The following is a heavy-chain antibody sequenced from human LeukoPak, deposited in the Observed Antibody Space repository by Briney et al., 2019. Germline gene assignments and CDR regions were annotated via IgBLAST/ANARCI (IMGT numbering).Heavy chain of an antibody. Sequence: GASVKVSCKASGGTFSSYAISWVRQAPGQGLEWMGGIIPIFGTANYAQKFQGRVTITTDESTSTAYMELSSLRSDDTAVYYCARALAYCGGDCQSGLDYWGQGTLVTVSS. D-gene: IGHD2-21*02. CDR3: ARALAYCGGDCQSGLDY. V-gene: IGHV1-69*05. CDR2: IIPIFGTA. CDR1: GGTFSSYA. J-gene: IGHJ4*02.